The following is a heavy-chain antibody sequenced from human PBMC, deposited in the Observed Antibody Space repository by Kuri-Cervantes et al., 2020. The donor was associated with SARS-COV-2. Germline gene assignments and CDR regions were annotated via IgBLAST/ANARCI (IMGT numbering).Heavy chain of an antibody. V-gene: IGHV4-4*07. Sequence: GSLRLSCTVSGDSISSYYWSWIRQPAGKGLEWIGRIYISGSTNYNPSLESRVTMSIDTSRNQFSLRLSSATAADTAVYYCAGGYTGWISNWGQGTLVTVSS. CDR3: AGGYTGWISN. J-gene: IGHJ4*02. CDR1: GDSISSYY. D-gene: IGHD2-2*03. CDR2: IYISGST.